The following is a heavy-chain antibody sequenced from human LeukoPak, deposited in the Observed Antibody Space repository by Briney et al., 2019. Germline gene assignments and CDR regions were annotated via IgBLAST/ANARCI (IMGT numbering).Heavy chain of an antibody. J-gene: IGHJ4*02. Sequence: GGSLRLSCAASGFTFSSYSMNWVRQAPGKGLVWVSSISSSSSYIYYADSVKGRFTISRDNAKNSLYLQMNSLRAEDTAVYYCARDRGVDYYDSSGYPMGYWGQGTLVTVSS. CDR3: ARDRGVDYYDSSGYPMGY. V-gene: IGHV3-21*01. CDR2: ISSSSSYI. CDR1: GFTFSSYS. D-gene: IGHD3-22*01.